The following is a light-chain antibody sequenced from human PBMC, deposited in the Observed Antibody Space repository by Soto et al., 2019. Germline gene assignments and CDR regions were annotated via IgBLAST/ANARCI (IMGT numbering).Light chain of an antibody. V-gene: IGKV3-11*01. Sequence: EVVMTQSPATLSVSPGERATLSCRASQSINNNLAWYQRNPGQAPRLLIYDASNRATGIPARFSGSGSGTDFTLTISSLEPEDFAVYYCQQRSNGPTFGQGTRLENK. CDR2: DAS. CDR3: QQRSNGPT. J-gene: IGKJ5*01. CDR1: QSINNN.